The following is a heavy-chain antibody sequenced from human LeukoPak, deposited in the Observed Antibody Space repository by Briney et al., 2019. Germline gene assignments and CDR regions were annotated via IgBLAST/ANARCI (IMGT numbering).Heavy chain of an antibody. V-gene: IGHV4-34*01. CDR1: GGSFSGYY. Sequence: SETLSLTCAVYGGSFSGYYWSWIRQPPGKGLEWIGEINHSGSTNYNPSLKSRVTISVDTSKNQCSLKLSSVTAADPAVYYCARGNGYRDFDHRGRETPSPPPQ. J-gene: IGHJ4*03. CDR2: INHSGST. D-gene: IGHD5-18*01. CDR3: ARGNGYRDFDH.